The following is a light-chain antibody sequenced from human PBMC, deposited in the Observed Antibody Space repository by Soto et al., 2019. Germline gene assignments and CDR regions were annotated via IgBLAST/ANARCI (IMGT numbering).Light chain of an antibody. J-gene: IGLJ3*02. CDR2: DVS. CDR3: SSFKRGDTEVV. CDR1: SSDIGGYNY. V-gene: IGLV2-14*03. Sequence: QSVLTQPASVSGSPGQSITISCTGTSSDIGGYNYVSWYQQHPGKVPKLVIFDVSYRPSGVSNRFSGSKSDNTASLTISGLQAEDEADYYCSSFKRGDTEVVFGGGTKLTVL.